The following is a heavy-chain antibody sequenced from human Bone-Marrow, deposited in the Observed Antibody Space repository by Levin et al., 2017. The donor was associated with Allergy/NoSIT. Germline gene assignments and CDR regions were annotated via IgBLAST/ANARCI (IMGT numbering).Heavy chain of an antibody. J-gene: IGHJ3*02. Sequence: PSETLSLTCTVSGASISSYYWSWIRQPAGKGLEWIGRIYTSGSTSYNPSLKSRVTMSVDTSNNHFSLKLTSVTAADTAVYYCARGRELPATPHDACDIWGQGTMVTVSP. V-gene: IGHV4-4*07. CDR1: GASISSYY. CDR3: ARGRELPATPHDACDI. CDR2: IYTSGST. D-gene: IGHD2-15*01.